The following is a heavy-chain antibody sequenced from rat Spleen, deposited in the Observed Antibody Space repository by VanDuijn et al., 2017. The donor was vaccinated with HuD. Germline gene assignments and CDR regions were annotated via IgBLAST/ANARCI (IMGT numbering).Heavy chain of an antibody. CDR2: ISYDGRRT. CDR3: TREDWAFDY. D-gene: IGHD4-2*01. Sequence: EVQLVESDGGLVQPGRSLKLSCVASGFNFSDYFMAWVRQAPTKGLEWVATISYDGRRTYYRDSVKGRFTISRDNAKSTLYLQMNSLRSEDTATYYCTREDWAFDYWGQGVMVTVSS. J-gene: IGHJ2*01. V-gene: IGHV5-29*01. CDR1: GFNFSDYF.